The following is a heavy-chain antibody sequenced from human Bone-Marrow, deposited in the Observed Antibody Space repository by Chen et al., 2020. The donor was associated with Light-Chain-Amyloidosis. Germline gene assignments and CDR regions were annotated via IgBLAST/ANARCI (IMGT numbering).Heavy chain of an antibody. CDR1: GDSVKDYY. CDR2: IYQSGSS. J-gene: IGHJ3*02. D-gene: IGHD3-9*01. Sequence: QVHLQESGPALVKPSGTLSLTCSVSGDSVKDYYWSWIRQPPGKGLEYIGYIYQSGSSNSRPSLKSRVTMSVDSSRNEVSLRLTSVTAADTAVYYCAKDISYDDILPGYPADAFDIWGQGTMVTVSS. V-gene: IGHV4-59*02. CDR3: AKDISYDDILPGYPADAFDI.